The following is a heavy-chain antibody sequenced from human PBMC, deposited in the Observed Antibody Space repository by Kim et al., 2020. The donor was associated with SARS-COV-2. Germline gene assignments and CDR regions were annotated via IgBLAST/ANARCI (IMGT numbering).Heavy chain of an antibody. V-gene: IGHV1-18*01. D-gene: IGHD3-22*01. J-gene: IGHJ4*02. CDR3: ARDLGSSGYYPHTDFDY. Sequence: KLQGRVTMTTDTSTSTAYMELRSLRSDDTAVYYCARDLGSSGYYPHTDFDYWGQGTLVTVSS.